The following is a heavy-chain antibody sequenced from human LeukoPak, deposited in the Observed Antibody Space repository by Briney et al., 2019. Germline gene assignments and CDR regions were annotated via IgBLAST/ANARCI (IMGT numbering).Heavy chain of an antibody. CDR1: RYTFTSYG. V-gene: IGHV1-18*01. CDR3: ARDMGPGYYGIPDIDY. J-gene: IGHJ4*02. D-gene: IGHD1-26*01. CDR2: IRAYNGNT. Sequence: ASVKVSCKASRYTFTSYGISWLRQAPSQGREWMGWIRAYNGNTNYAQKIRGRVTMNTDTSTSIAYMEVRSLRSDDTAVYYCARDMGPGYYGIPDIDYWGQGTLVTVSS.